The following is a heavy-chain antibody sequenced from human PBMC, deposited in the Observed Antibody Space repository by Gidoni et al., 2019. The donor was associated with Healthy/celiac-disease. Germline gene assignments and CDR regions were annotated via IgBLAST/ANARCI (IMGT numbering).Heavy chain of an antibody. D-gene: IGHD6-19*01. CDR2: IISSSSYI. J-gene: IGHJ6*02. Sequence: EVQLVESGGGLLKPGGSLILSCADSEFTFSRYIMNWVRQAPVKGLECVSSIISSSSYIYYSDSVNGRFAFFIDNAKNSLYLQMNCRRAEDTAVYYCARSVDEWLVYGYGMDVWGQGTTVTVSS. CDR3: ARSVDEWLVYGYGMDV. V-gene: IGHV3-21*01. CDR1: EFTFSRYI.